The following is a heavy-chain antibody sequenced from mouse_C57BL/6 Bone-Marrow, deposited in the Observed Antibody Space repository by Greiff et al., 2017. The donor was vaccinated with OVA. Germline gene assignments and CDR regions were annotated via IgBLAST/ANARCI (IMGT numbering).Heavy chain of an antibody. D-gene: IGHD1-1*01. V-gene: IGHV1-42*01. J-gene: IGHJ2*01. CDR1: GYSFTGYY. CDR3: AIITAGVGDYFDY. Sequence: EVQLQQSGPELVKPGASVKISCKASGYSFTGYYMNWVKQSPEKSLEWIGEINPSTGGTTYNQKFKAKATLTVDKSSSTAYMQLKSLTSEDSAVYYCAIITAGVGDYFDYWGQGTTLTVSS. CDR2: INPSTGGT.